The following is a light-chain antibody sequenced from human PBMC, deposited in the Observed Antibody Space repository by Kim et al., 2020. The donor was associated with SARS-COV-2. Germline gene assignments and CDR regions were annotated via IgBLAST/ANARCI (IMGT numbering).Light chain of an antibody. CDR1: QSVSSH. CDR3: QQRSTWPV. V-gene: IGKV3-11*01. CDR2: DTS. J-gene: IGKJ4*01. Sequence: SLAPGESATLSCRASQSVSSHLAWYQQKPGQAPRLLIYDTSNRATGIPARFSGSGSGTDFTLTISSLEPEDFAVYYCQQRSTWPVFGGGTKVEIK.